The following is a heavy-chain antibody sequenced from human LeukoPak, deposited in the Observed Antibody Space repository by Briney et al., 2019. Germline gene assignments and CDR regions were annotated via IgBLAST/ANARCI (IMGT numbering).Heavy chain of an antibody. D-gene: IGHD2-2*01. V-gene: IGHV3-64D*06. Sequence: PGGSLRLSCSASGFTFSSYAMHWVRQAPGKGLEYVSAISSNGGSTYYADSVKGRFTISRDNSKNTLYLQMSSLRAEDTAVYYCVKGRYCSSTSCYVENWFDPWGQGTLVTVSS. CDR1: GFTFSSYA. CDR3: VKGRYCSSTSCYVENWFDP. CDR2: ISSNGGST. J-gene: IGHJ5*02.